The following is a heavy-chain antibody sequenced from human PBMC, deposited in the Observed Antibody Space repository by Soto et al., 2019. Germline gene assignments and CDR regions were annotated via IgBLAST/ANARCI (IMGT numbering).Heavy chain of an antibody. V-gene: IGHV4-31*03. CDR1: GGSISSGGYY. D-gene: IGHD4-4*01. CDR2: IYYSGST. J-gene: IGHJ4*02. CDR3: ARVGSLYSNYDSADLNFDY. Sequence: PSETLSLTCPVSGGSISSGGYYWSWIRPHPGKGLEWIGYIYYSGSTYYNPSLKSRVTISVDTSKNQFSLKLSSVTAADTAVYYCARVGSLYSNYDSADLNFDYWGQGTLVTVSS.